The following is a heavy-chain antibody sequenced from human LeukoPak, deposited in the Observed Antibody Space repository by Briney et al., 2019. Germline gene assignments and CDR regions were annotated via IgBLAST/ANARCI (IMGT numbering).Heavy chain of an antibody. D-gene: IGHD4-17*01. CDR2: ISSSGNTI. J-gene: IGHJ4*02. CDR1: GFTFSSYE. CDR3: ARDGSIKTDDYGDFNDY. Sequence: GGSLRLSCAASGFTFSSYEMNWVRQAPGKGLEWGSYISSSGNTIYYADSVKGRFTISRDNAKNSLHLQMDSLRAEDTAVYYCARDGSIKTDDYGDFNDYWGQGTLVTVSS. V-gene: IGHV3-48*03.